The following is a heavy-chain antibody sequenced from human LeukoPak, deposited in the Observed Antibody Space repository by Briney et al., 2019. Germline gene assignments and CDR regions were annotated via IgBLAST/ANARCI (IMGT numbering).Heavy chain of an antibody. D-gene: IGHD6-19*01. CDR3: ARGGVGQAVAGMGLDY. J-gene: IGHJ4*02. Sequence: ASVKVSCTASGYTFTSYYMHWVRQAPGQGLEWMGIINPSGGSTSYAQKFQGRVTMTRDTSTSTVYMELSSLRSEDTAVYYCARGGVGQAVAGMGLDYWGQGTLVTVSS. CDR1: GYTFTSYY. CDR2: INPSGGST. V-gene: IGHV1-46*01.